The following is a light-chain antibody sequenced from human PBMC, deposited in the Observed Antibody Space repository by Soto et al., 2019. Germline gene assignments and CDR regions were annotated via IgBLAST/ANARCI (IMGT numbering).Light chain of an antibody. CDR2: SNN. V-gene: IGLV1-47*02. CDR3: AAWDDGLCAPV. Sequence: QSVLTQPPSASGTPGQRVTISCSGSRTSLGNNYVYWYQRLPGSAPTLLIYSNNQRPSGVPDRFSGSKSGTSASLAISGLRSDDEADYFCAAWDDGLCAPVFGGGTKLTVL. J-gene: IGLJ3*02. CDR1: RTSLGNNY.